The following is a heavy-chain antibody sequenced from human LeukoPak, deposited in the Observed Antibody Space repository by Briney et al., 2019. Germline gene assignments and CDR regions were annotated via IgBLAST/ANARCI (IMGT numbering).Heavy chain of an antibody. V-gene: IGHV4-39*07. CDR1: GGSISSSSYY. CDR3: ARSASSGWYYYYYYMDV. Sequence: SETLSLTCTVSGGSISSSSYYWGWIRQPPGKGLEWIGSIYYSGSTYYNPSLKSRVTISVGTSKNQFSLKLSSVTAADTAVYYCARSASSGWYYYYYYMDVWGKGTTVTVSS. CDR2: IYYSGST. J-gene: IGHJ6*03. D-gene: IGHD6-19*01.